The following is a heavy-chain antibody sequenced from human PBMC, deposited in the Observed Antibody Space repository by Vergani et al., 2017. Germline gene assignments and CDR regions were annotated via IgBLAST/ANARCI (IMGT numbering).Heavy chain of an antibody. Sequence: EVQLLESGGGLVQPGGSLRLSCAASGFTFSTYAMTWVRQAPGKGLKWVSTISSDGGSTYYADSVKGRFTISRDNSKNTLSLRMNSLTAEDTAIYYCAGPQGTSAYYYGGFYYWGQRILVTVSS. J-gene: IGHJ4*02. CDR2: ISSDGGST. D-gene: IGHD3-22*01. CDR3: AGPQGTSAYYYGGFYY. CDR1: GFTFSTYA. V-gene: IGHV3-23*01.